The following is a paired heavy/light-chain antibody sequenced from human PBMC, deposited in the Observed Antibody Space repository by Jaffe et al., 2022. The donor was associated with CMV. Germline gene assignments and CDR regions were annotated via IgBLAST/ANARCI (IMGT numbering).Light chain of an antibody. CDR3: QQYNNYPYT. CDR1: QTISTW. Sequence: DIQMTQSPSTLSTSVGDRVTITCRASQTISTWLAWYQQKPGKAPKLLISQASSLETGVPSRFSGGGSGTEFTLTISSLQPDDFATYYCQQYNNYPYTFGQGTKLEIK. CDR2: QAS. J-gene: IGKJ2*01. V-gene: IGKV1-5*03.
Heavy chain of an antibody. CDR3: ARVRGDYADYFFDF. Sequence: EVQLVESGGGVVRPGGSLRLSCAASGFTFDDSGMSWVRQVPGKGLEWVAGINWNGDSTGYPNYVKGRFTISRDNAKNSLYLQINSLRAEDTALYHCARVRGDYADYFFDFWGQGTLVTVSS. J-gene: IGHJ4*02. CDR1: GFTFDDSG. V-gene: IGHV3-20*01. CDR2: INWNGDST. D-gene: IGHD4-17*01.